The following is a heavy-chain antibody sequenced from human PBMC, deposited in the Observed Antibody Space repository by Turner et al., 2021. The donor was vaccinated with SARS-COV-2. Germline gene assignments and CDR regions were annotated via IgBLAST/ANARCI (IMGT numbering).Heavy chain of an antibody. J-gene: IGHJ4*02. CDR3: AKGPFFDY. Sequence: QVQLVESGGGVVQPGMSLILSCAASGFTFSHYAIHWVRQAPGKGLEWVAVISYDGSEKFYADSVKGRFTISRDNSKNTLYLQMNSLRPEETAVYYCAKGPFFDYWGQGTLVTVSS. CDR2: ISYDGSEK. V-gene: IGHV3-30*18. CDR1: GFTFSHYA.